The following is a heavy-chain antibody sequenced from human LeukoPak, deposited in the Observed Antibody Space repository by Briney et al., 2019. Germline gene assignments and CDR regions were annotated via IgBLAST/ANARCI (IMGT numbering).Heavy chain of an antibody. Sequence: ASVKVSCTASGYTFTSNYIHWVRQAPGQGLKWMGMIYPGDGSTSYAQKFQGRVTVTRDTSTSTVHMELSGLRSEDTAVYYCARDQEGFDYWGQGTLVTVSS. J-gene: IGHJ4*02. CDR1: GYTFTSNY. V-gene: IGHV1-46*01. CDR3: ARDQEGFDY. CDR2: IYPGDGST.